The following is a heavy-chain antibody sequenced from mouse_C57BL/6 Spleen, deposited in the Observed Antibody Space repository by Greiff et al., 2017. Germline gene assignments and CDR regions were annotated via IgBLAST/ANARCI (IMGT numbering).Heavy chain of an antibody. V-gene: IGHV1-64*01. Sequence: QVQLKQPGAELVKPGASVKLSCKASGYTFTSYWMHWVKQRPGQGLEWIGMIHPNSGSTNYNEKVKSKATLTVDKSSSTAYMQLSSLTSEDSAVYYCAESPYGNYVGMDYWGQGTSVTVSS. CDR2: IHPNSGST. CDR1: GYTFTSYW. J-gene: IGHJ4*01. CDR3: AESPYGNYVGMDY. D-gene: IGHD2-1*01.